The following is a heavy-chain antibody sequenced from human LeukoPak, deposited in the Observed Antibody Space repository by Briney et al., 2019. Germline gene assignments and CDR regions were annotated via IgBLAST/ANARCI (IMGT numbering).Heavy chain of an antibody. J-gene: IGHJ4*02. V-gene: IGHV3-23*01. CDR3: AKDYYFDY. Sequence: GRRITTGKGLEWVSAISGSGGSTYYADSVKGRFTISRDNSKNTLYLQMNSLRAEDTAVYYCAKDYYFDYWGQGTLVTVSS. CDR2: ISGSGGST.